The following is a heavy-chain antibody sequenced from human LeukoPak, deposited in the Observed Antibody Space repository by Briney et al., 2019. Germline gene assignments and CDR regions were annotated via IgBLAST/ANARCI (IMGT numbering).Heavy chain of an antibody. D-gene: IGHD2-2*01. J-gene: IGHJ5*02. CDR2: IYTSGST. CDR3: ARHSLGYCSSTSCLNWFDP. V-gene: IGHV4-61*02. Sequence: SETLSLTCTVSGGSISSGSYYWSWIRQPAGKGLEWIGRIYTSGSTNYNPSLKSRVTISVDTSKNQFSLKLSSVTAADTAVYYCARHSLGYCSSTSCLNWFDPWGQGTLVNVSS. CDR1: GGSISSGSYY.